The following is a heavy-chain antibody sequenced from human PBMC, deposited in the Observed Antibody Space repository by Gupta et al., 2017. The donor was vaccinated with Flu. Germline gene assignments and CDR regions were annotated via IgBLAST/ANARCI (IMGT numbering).Heavy chain of an antibody. J-gene: IGHJ4*02. CDR1: GFIYSTYG. V-gene: IGHV3-30*03. Sequence: VQLVESGGGVVLPGRSVRLSCTVSGFIYSTYGMHWVRQAPGKGLEGLAVMSNEGRSKYYADSVRGRFTSSRDNSKNTLFLQMNSLRAEDTSVYYCARDSGLKYFDYWGQVTLVTVSS. CDR3: ARDSGLKYFDY. CDR2: MSNEGRSK.